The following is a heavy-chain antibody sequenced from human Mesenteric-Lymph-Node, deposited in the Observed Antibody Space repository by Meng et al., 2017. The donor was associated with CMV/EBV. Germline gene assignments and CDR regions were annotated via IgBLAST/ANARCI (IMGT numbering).Heavy chain of an antibody. CDR1: GFTFSYFN. CDR3: ARDSKGVPDY. Sequence: LSGAASGFTFSYFNMHWVRQAPGKGLDWVAVITYDEGIKYYADSVQGRFTISRDNSKSTLHLQLNSLRPEDTAVYYCARDSKGVPDYWGQGTLVTVSS. CDR2: ITYDEGIK. J-gene: IGHJ4*02. V-gene: IGHV3-30*03. D-gene: IGHD2-2*01.